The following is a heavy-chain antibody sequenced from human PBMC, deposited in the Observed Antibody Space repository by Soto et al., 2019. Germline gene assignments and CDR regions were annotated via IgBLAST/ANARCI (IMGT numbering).Heavy chain of an antibody. CDR1: GYTFTSYY. V-gene: IGHV1-46*03. D-gene: IGHD6-19*01. Sequence: QVQLVQSGAEVKKPGASVKVSCKASGYTFTSYYMLWVRQAPGQGIELMGILNHSGGNTSYAQKFKGRATMTRETSTSTVDMEVRRLRSEDTAGYYCASGVAGFFDYWGKVTLVTVSS. J-gene: IGHJ4*02. CDR2: LNHSGGNT. CDR3: ASGVAGFFDY.